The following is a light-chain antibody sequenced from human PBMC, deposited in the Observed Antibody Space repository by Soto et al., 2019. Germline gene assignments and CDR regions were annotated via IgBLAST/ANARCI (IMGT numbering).Light chain of an antibody. CDR2: DVS. J-gene: IGLJ2*01. CDR1: SSDVGGYNY. Sequence: QSALTQPASVSGSPGQSITISCTGTSSDVGGYNYVSWYQQHPGKAPKLMIYDVSNRPSGVSNRFSGSKSGNTASLTISGPKAEDEADYYCSSYTSSSTRVFGGGTKVTVL. V-gene: IGLV2-14*01. CDR3: SSYTSSSTRV.